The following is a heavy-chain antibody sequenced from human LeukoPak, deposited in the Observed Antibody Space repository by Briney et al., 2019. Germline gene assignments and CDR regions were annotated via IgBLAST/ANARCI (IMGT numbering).Heavy chain of an antibody. CDR2: ISSSGSYI. Sequence: PGGSLRLSCAASGFTFSSYSMNWVRQAPGKGLEWVSSISSSGSYIYYADSVKGRFTISRDNAKNSLYLQMNSLRAEDTAVYYCARDGLYCSSTSCLDFDYWGQGTLVTVSS. J-gene: IGHJ4*02. D-gene: IGHD2-2*01. CDR1: GFTFSSYS. V-gene: IGHV3-21*01. CDR3: ARDGLYCSSTSCLDFDY.